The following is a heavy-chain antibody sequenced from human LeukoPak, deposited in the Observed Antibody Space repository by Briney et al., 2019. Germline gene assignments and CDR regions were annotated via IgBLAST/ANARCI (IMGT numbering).Heavy chain of an antibody. J-gene: IGHJ4*02. Sequence: PGGSLRLSCAAPGFTFSNYGMSWVRQAPGKGLEWVSVTDTSGVITYYTDSVKGRFTISRDNSKNTLNLQMDSLRVEDTAVYYCAKGDTGVIRRYYLDSWGQGTLVTVSS. D-gene: IGHD5-18*01. CDR1: GFTFSNYG. CDR2: TDTSGVIT. V-gene: IGHV3-23*05. CDR3: AKGDTGVIRRYYLDS.